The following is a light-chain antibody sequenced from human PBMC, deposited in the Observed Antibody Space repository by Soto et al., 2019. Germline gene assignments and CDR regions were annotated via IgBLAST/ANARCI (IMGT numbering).Light chain of an antibody. CDR3: QQRTNWVT. V-gene: IGKV3-11*01. Sequence: EIVLTQSPATLSLSPGERATLSCRASQSISRYLAWYQQKPGQAPRLLIFDASNRATGIPARFSGSGSGTDFTLTSSSLESEYFAFYYWQQRTNWVTFGQGTRLAIK. CDR1: QSISRY. J-gene: IGKJ5*01. CDR2: DAS.